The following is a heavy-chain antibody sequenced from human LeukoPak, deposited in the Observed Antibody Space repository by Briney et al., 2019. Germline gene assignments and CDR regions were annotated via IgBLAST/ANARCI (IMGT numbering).Heavy chain of an antibody. CDR1: GFSFSDSY. CDR2: ISGSGSDI. V-gene: IGHV3-11*04. J-gene: IGHJ4*02. D-gene: IGHD6-19*01. CDR3: ARDIIAVAGTEV. Sequence: GGSLRLSCVVSGFSFSDSYMTWIRQTPGKGLESLAYISGSGSDIYYADSVKGRFTISRDNAKNSLYLQMNSLRAEDTAVYYCARDIIAVAGTEVWGQGTLVTVSS.